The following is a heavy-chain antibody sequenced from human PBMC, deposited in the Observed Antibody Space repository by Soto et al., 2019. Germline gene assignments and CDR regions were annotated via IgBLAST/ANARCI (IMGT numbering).Heavy chain of an antibody. D-gene: IGHD3-22*01. Sequence: QVQLVESGGGVVQPGRSLRLSCAASGFTFSSYGMHWVRQAPGKGLEWVAVISYDGSNKYYADSVKGRFTISRDNSKNTLYLQMNSLRAEDTAVYYCAKEQESYYDPNYFDYWGQGTLVTVSS. J-gene: IGHJ4*02. CDR2: ISYDGSNK. V-gene: IGHV3-30*18. CDR1: GFTFSSYG. CDR3: AKEQESYYDPNYFDY.